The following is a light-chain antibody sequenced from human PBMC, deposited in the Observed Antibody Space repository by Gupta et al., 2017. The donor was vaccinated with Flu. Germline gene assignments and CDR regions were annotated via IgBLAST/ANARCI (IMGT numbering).Light chain of an antibody. CDR1: SSNIGADYD. J-gene: IGLJ3*02. CDR3: QSYDNSLSYWV. CDR2: GNS. V-gene: IGLV1-40*01. Sequence: QSMLTQPPSESGAPGQRVTISCAGSSSNIGADYDVHWYQQLPGTAPKLLIFGNSDRPSGVPDRFSGSKSGTSASLAITGLQAEDEADYYCQSYDNSLSYWVFGGGTKLTVL.